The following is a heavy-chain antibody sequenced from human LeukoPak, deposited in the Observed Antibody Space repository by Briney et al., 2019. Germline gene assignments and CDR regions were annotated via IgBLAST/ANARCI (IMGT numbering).Heavy chain of an antibody. Sequence: GGSLRLSCAASRFTFSSYAMSWVRQAPGKGLEWVSAICGSGVITYYADSVKGRFTMSRNNSKNTLYLQMNSLRAEDTAVYYCAKEGYSSTWNADFDYWGQGTLVIVPS. D-gene: IGHD6-13*01. J-gene: IGHJ4*02. V-gene: IGHV3-23*01. CDR1: RFTFSSYA. CDR3: AKEGYSSTWNADFDY. CDR2: ICGSGVIT.